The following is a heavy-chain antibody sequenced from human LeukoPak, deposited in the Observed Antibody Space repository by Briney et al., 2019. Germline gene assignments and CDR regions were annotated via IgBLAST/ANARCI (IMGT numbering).Heavy chain of an antibody. Sequence: GGSLRLSCAASGFTFSSYGMHWVRQAPGKGLEWVAVIWYDGSNKYYADSVKGRFTISRDNSKNTLYLQMNSLRAEDMAVYYCASIGSLDTAMEDAFDIWGQGTMVTVSS. CDR1: GFTFSSYG. D-gene: IGHD5-18*01. CDR2: IWYDGSNK. J-gene: IGHJ3*02. CDR3: ASIGSLDTAMEDAFDI. V-gene: IGHV3-33*01.